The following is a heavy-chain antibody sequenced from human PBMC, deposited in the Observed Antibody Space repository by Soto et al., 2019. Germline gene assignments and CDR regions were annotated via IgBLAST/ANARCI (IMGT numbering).Heavy chain of an antibody. CDR3: AKDGRSGYCSSTSCSLDY. Sequence: GGSLRLSCAGSGIIFSGYGMHGVRQAPGKGLVWVAVMPYDGSNKYYADSVKGRFTISSDNSKNTLYLQMNSLRAEDTAVYYCAKDGRSGYCSSTSCSLDYWGQGTLVTVSS. V-gene: IGHV3-30*02. J-gene: IGHJ4*02. CDR1: GIIFSGYG. CDR2: MPYDGSNK. D-gene: IGHD2-2*03.